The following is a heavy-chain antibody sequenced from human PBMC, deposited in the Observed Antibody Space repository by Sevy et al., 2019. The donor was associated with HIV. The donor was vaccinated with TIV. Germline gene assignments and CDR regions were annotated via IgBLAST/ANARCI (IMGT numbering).Heavy chain of an antibody. V-gene: IGHV3-48*03. CDR3: ARVDANYDKGFDP. CDR2: ISSSGTTI. Sequence: GGSLRLSCEASGFTFSSYEMNWVRQAPGKGLEWVSYISSSGTTIKYADSVKGRITISRDNAKNSLYMQMNSLGAEDTAVYYCARVDANYDKGFDPWGQGTLVTVSS. D-gene: IGHD3-22*01. CDR1: GFTFSSYE. J-gene: IGHJ5*02.